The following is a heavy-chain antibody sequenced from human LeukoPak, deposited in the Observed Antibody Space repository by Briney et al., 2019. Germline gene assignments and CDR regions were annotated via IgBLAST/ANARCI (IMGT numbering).Heavy chain of an antibody. V-gene: IGHV3-48*03. CDR1: GFTFSSYE. Sequence: PGESLRLSCAASGFTFSSYEMNWVRQAPGKGLEWVSYISSSGSSIYYADSVKGRFTISRDNAKNSLYLQMNSLRAEDTAVYYCARKYCSSTSCLFDCWGQGTLVTVSS. CDR3: ARKYCSSTSCLFDC. J-gene: IGHJ4*02. D-gene: IGHD2-2*01. CDR2: ISSSGSSI.